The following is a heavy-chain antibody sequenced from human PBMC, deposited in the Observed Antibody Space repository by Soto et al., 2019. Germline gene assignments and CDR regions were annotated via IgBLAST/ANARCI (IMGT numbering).Heavy chain of an antibody. CDR3: ARDAYHYDSSGHYRFDAFDI. D-gene: IGHD3-22*01. Sequence: EVQLVESGGGLVQPGGSLRVSCAASGFIFSPYWMSWVRQAPGKGLEWVANIKRDGSETHYVDSVKDRFTISRDNTKKSLYLQMKSLRVEDTAVYYCARDAYHYDSSGHYRFDAFDIWGQGTMVTVSS. CDR2: IKRDGSET. CDR1: GFIFSPYW. J-gene: IGHJ3*02. V-gene: IGHV3-7*01.